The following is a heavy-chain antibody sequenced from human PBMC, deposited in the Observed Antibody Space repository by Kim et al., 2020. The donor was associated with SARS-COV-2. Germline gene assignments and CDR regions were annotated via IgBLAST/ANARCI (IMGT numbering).Heavy chain of an antibody. J-gene: IGHJ4*02. CDR2: IYNSGST. V-gene: IGHV4-59*13. D-gene: IGHD6-6*01. CDR1: GDSISSYY. CDR3: ARSEYSSSIGPIDY. Sequence: SETLSLTCTVSGDSISSYYWSWIRQPPGKGLEWIGYIYNSGSTNYNPSLKSRATMSVDTSKNQFSLKVRSVTAADTAVYYCARSEYSSSIGPIDYWGQGT.